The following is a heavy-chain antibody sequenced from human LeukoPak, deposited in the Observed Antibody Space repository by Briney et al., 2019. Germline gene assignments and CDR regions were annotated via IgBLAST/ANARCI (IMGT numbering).Heavy chain of an antibody. D-gene: IGHD3-22*01. CDR1: GLIFGDCW. Sequence: PGGSLRLSCVVSGLIFGDCWMSWVRQAPGKGLEWVANIKQDGSERYYVDSVKGRFTISRDNAKNSVYLQMNSLRADDTAVYYCARDRRLHYYDSSGPLGYDYHSMDVWGQGTTVTVS. CDR2: IKQDGSER. V-gene: IGHV3-7*01. CDR3: ARDRRLHYYDSSGPLGYDYHSMDV. J-gene: IGHJ6*02.